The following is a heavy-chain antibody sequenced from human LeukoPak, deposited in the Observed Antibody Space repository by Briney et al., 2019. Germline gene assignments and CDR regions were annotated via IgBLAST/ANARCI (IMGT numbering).Heavy chain of an antibody. Sequence: GGSLRLSCAASGFTFSSYSMNWVRQAPGKGLEWVSSISSSSSYIYYADSVKGRFTISRDNSKNTLYLQMNSLRAEDTAVYYCAKDREGRGYNYGSYFDFWGQGTLVTVSS. D-gene: IGHD5-18*01. J-gene: IGHJ4*02. CDR1: GFTFSSYS. V-gene: IGHV3-21*01. CDR3: AKDREGRGYNYGSYFDF. CDR2: ISSSSSYI.